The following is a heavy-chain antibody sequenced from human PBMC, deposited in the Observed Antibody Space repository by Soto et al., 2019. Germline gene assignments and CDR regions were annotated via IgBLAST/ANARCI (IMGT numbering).Heavy chain of an antibody. D-gene: IGHD3-9*01. CDR3: AASSYDILTGSDYYYFDY. V-gene: IGHV1-58*01. Sequence: SVKVSCKASGFTFTSSAVQWVRQARGQRLEWIGWIVVGSGNTNYAQKFQERVTITRDMSTSTAYMELSSLRSEDTAVYYFAASSYDILTGSDYYYFDYWGQGTLVTVSS. J-gene: IGHJ4*02. CDR2: IVVGSGNT. CDR1: GFTFTSSA.